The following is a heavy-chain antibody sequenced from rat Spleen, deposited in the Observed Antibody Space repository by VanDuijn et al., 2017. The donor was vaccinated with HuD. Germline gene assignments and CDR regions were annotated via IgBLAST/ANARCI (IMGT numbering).Heavy chain of an antibody. CDR2: INYDGSST. CDR1: GFTFSDYA. D-gene: IGHD2-7*01. CDR3: AAHGPRISRFAY. V-gene: IGHV5-29*01. Sequence: EVQLVESGGDSVQPGRSLKLSCAASGFTFSDYAMAWVRQAPTKGLEWVATINYDGSSTYYRDSVKGRFTISRDNAKSTLYLQMDSLRSEDTATYYCAAHGPRISRFAYWGQGSLVTVSS. J-gene: IGHJ3*01.